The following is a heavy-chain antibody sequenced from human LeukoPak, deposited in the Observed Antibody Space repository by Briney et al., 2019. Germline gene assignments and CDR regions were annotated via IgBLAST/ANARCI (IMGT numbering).Heavy chain of an antibody. CDR2: INPSTNST. CDR1: GYTFTSYC. V-gene: IGHV1-46*01. Sequence: ASVKVSCKASGYTFTSYCMHWVRQAPGQGLEWMGIINPSTNSTSYAQKFQGRVTMTRDTSTSTVYMELSSLRSEDTAVYYCARSECGGDCYADNYYYYYMDVWGKGTTVTVSS. J-gene: IGHJ6*03. CDR3: ARSECGGDCYADNYYYYYMDV. D-gene: IGHD2-21*02.